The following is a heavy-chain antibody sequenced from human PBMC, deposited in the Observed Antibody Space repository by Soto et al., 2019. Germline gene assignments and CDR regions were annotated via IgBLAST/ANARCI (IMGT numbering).Heavy chain of an antibody. CDR2: IKTDGTST. D-gene: IGHD3-10*01. Sequence: EVQLVESGGGLVQPGGSLRLSCAASGFSFSDHWIHWVRQAPEKGLEWVSRIKTDGTSTDYADSVKGRFTISRDNAKNTLYLQMNSLSAEETAVYYCAKREGNTYGLFHWGQGTLVTVSS. CDR3: AKREGNTYGLFH. CDR1: GFSFSDHW. V-gene: IGHV3-74*01. J-gene: IGHJ4*02.